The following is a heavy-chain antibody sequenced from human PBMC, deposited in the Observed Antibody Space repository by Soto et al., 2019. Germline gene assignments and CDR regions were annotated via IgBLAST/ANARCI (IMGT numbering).Heavy chain of an antibody. D-gene: IGHD2-15*01. Sequence: QVQLVESGGGLVKPGGSLRLSCAASGFTFSDYYMSWIRQAPGKGLEWVSYISSSSSYTNYADSVKGRFTISRDNAKNSLYLQRSSLRAEATAVYYCDRDSAEGGSGGSYNDYWGQGNLVTVSS. CDR2: ISSSSSYT. V-gene: IGHV3-11*06. J-gene: IGHJ4*02. CDR3: DRDSAEGGSGGSYNDY. CDR1: GFTFSDYY.